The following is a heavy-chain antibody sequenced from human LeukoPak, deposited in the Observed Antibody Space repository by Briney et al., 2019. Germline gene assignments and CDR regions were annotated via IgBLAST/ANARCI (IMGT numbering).Heavy chain of an antibody. J-gene: IGHJ6*02. V-gene: IGHV4-34*01. Sequence: SETLSLTCAVYGVTFSGYYWSWIRQPPGKGLEWIGEINHSGSTNYNPSLKSRVTISVDTSKNQFSLKLSSVTAADTAVYYCARVAYGSGSYYPYYYYYGMDVRRQGTTVTVSS. D-gene: IGHD3-10*01. CDR2: INHSGST. CDR3: ARVAYGSGSYYPYYYYYGMDV. CDR1: GVTFSGYY.